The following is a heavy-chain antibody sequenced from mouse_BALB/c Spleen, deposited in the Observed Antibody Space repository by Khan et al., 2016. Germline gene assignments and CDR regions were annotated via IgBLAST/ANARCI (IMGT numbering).Heavy chain of an antibody. CDR3: ARYYCSIYYAMYY. J-gene: IGHJ4*01. Sequence: EVQLQESGPSLVKPSQTLSLTCSVTGDSITSGYWNWIRKFPGNKLEYMGYISYSGSTYYNPSLKSRISITRDTSKNQYYLQLNSVTTEDTATYYCARYYCSIYYAMYYWGQGASVTVAS. CDR1: GDSITSGY. CDR2: ISYSGST. V-gene: IGHV3-8*02. D-gene: IGHD1-1*01.